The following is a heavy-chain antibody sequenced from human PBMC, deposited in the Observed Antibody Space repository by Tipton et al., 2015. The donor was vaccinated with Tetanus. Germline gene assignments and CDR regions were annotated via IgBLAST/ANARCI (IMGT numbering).Heavy chain of an antibody. CDR1: GYTFTGNY. Sequence: QLVQSGAEVRKPGASVKVSCKAAGYTFTGNYLQWVRQAPGQGLEWMGWINPDSGGTNSAQKFQGRVTMTRDTSISTAYMELSRLRSEDTAVYYCARKWDIVAVSAANYYGLDVWGQGTTVTVSS. CDR3: ARKWDIVAVSAANYYGLDV. D-gene: IGHD2-2*01. J-gene: IGHJ6*02. CDR2: INPDSGGT. V-gene: IGHV1-2*02.